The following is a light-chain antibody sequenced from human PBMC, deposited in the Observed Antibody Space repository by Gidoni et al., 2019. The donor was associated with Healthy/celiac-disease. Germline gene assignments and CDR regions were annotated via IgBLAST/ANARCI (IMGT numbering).Light chain of an antibody. CDR2: AAS. Sequence: DIKMTQTPSSLSASVGDRVTITCRASQSISSYLNWYQQKQGKDPKLLIYAASSLPSGVPSRFSGSGSGTDFTLTISSLQPEDFATYYCQQSYSTPRTFGQGTKVEIK. CDR1: QSISSY. CDR3: QQSYSTPRT. V-gene: IGKV1-39*01. J-gene: IGKJ1*01.